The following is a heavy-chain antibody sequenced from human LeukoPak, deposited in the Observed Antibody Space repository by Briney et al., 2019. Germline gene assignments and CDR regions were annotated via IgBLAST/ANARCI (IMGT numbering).Heavy chain of an antibody. CDR2: IYYSGST. CDR1: GGSISSYY. V-gene: IGHV4-30-4*01. D-gene: IGHD4-17*01. CDR3: ATSFTYGDYPDLNWFDP. Sequence: SETLSLTCAVSGGSISSYYWSWIRQPPGKGLEWIGYIYYSGSTYYNPSLKSRVTISVDTSKNQFSLKLSSVTAADTAVYYCATSFTYGDYPDLNWFDPWGQGTLVTVSS. J-gene: IGHJ5*02.